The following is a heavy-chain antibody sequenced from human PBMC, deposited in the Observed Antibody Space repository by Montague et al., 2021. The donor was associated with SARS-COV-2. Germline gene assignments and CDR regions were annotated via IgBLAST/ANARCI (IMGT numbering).Heavy chain of an antibody. J-gene: IGHJ4*02. Sequence: SETLSLTPTVSGDSVSSSDHYWGWIRQPPGKGLEWLGIVYYSGYTYYXPSVKGRVTISIDASKNQFSLKLNSLTATDTAIYHCARRRLREDYFDFWGQGTLLTVSS. CDR3: ARRRLREDYFDF. CDR1: GDSVSSSDHY. D-gene: IGHD4-17*01. CDR2: VYYSGYT. V-gene: IGHV4-39*01.